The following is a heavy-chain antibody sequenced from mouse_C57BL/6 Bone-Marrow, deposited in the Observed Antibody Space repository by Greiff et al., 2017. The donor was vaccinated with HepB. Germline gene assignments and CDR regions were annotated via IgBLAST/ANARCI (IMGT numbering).Heavy chain of an antibody. V-gene: IGHV5-6*02. CDR3: ARRLVRGYAMDY. CDR1: GFTFSSYG. J-gene: IGHJ4*01. D-gene: IGHD2-2*01. CDR2: ISSGGSYT. Sequence: EVKLQESGGDLVKPGGSLKLSCAASGFTFSSYGMSWVRQTPDKRLEWVATISSGGSYTYYPDSVKGRFTISRDNAKNTLYLQMSSLKSEDTAMYYCARRLVRGYAMDYWGQGTSVTVSS.